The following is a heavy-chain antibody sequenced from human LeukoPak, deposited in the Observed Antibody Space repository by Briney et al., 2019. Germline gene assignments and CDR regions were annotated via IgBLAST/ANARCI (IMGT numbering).Heavy chain of an antibody. V-gene: IGHV3-30*02. CDR1: GFTFSSYG. D-gene: IGHD2-15*01. Sequence: GGSLRLSCAASGFTFSSYGMHWVRQAPGKVLEWVAFIRFDGSNKYYADSVKGRFTISRDNSKNTLYLQMNSLRGEDTAVYYCAKERSGPFDYWGQGTLVTVSS. CDR2: IRFDGSNK. J-gene: IGHJ4*02. CDR3: AKERSGPFDY.